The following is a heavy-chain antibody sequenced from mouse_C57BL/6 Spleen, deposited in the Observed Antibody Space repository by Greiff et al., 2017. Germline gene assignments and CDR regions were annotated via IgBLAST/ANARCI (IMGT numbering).Heavy chain of an antibody. J-gene: IGHJ3*01. Sequence: VQLQQSGAELVRPGASVKLSCTASGFNIKDDYMHWVKQRPEQGLEWIGWIDPENGDTEYASKFQGKATITADTSSNTAYLQLSSLTSEDTAVYYCTSPDGRGAWFGYWGQGTLVTVSA. V-gene: IGHV14-4*01. D-gene: IGHD1-1*01. CDR3: TSPDGRGAWFGY. CDR2: IDPENGDT. CDR1: GFNIKDDY.